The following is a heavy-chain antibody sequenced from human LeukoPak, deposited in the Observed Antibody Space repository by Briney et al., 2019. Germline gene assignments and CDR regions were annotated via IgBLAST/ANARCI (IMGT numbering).Heavy chain of an antibody. V-gene: IGHV4-34*01. D-gene: IGHD6-19*01. J-gene: IGHJ3*02. CDR2: INHSGST. CDR3: ARDQGNVDSSGWYLVGNAFDI. CDR1: GGSFSGYY. Sequence: SETLSLTCAVYGGSFSGYYWSWIRQPPGKGLEWIGEINHSGSTNYNPSLKSRVTISVDTSKNQFSLKLSSVTAADTAVYYCARDQGNVDSSGWYLVGNAFDIWGQGTMVTVSS.